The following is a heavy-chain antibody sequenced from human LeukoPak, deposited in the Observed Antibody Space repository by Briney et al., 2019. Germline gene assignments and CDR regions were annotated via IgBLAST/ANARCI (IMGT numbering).Heavy chain of an antibody. V-gene: IGHV3-53*05. J-gene: IGHJ4*02. CDR2: IYSGGST. CDR1: GYTFSTYA. Sequence: SGGSLRLSCAASGYTFSTYAMSWVRQAPGKGLEWVSVIYSGGSTYYADSVKGRFTISRDNSKNTLYLQMNSLRAEDTAVYYCAREQWLDSNFDYWGQGTLVTVSS. D-gene: IGHD6-19*01. CDR3: AREQWLDSNFDY.